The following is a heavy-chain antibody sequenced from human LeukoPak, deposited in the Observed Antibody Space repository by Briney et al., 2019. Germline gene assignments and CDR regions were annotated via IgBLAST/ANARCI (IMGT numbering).Heavy chain of an antibody. CDR3: ARASRGSPNNDY. D-gene: IGHD6-13*01. CDR1: GFIFSNSW. Sequence: GGSLRLSCAASGFIFSNSWINWVRQAPGKGLEWVAIINQDGSERYYVDSVKGRFTISRDNVKNSVYLQMNGLRAEDTAVYYCARASRGSPNNDYWGQGTLVTVSS. V-gene: IGHV3-7*01. CDR2: INQDGSER. J-gene: IGHJ4*02.